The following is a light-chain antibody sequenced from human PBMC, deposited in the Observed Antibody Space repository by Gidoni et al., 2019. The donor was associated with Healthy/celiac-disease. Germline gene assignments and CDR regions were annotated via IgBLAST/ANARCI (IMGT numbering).Light chain of an antibody. J-gene: IGLJ2*01. CDR2: EVS. CDR3: CSYAGSSTLK. CDR1: SSDVGSYNL. V-gene: IGLV2-23*02. Sequence: QSALTQPASVSGSPGQSITISCTGTSSDVGSYNLVSWYQQHPGKAPKLMIYEVSNRPSGVSNRFSGSKSGNTASLTISGLQAEDEADYYCCSYAGSSTLKFGGGTKLTVL.